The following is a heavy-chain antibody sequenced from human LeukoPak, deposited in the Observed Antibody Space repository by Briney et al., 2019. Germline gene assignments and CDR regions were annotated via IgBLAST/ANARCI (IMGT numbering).Heavy chain of an antibody. CDR2: INTYNGNT. CDR1: GYTFTSYY. V-gene: IGHV1-18*04. Sequence: ASVKVSCKASGYTFTSYYMHWVRQAPGQGLEWMGWINTYNGNTNYGQKLQGRVTMTTDTSTSTVFMDLRSLRSDDTAVYYCARRGRIVLVTTIPRDDAFDIWGQGTMVTVSS. D-gene: IGHD2-21*02. J-gene: IGHJ3*02. CDR3: ARRGRIVLVTTIPRDDAFDI.